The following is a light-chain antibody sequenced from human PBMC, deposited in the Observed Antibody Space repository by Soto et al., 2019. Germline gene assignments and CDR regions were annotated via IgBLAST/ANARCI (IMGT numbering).Light chain of an antibody. J-gene: IGKJ1*01. CDR3: QQYGSSPLTWT. CDR1: QSVSNY. CDR2: DAS. Sequence: EIVLTQSPATVSLSPGERATLSCRASQSVSNYLAWYQQKPGQAPRLLIYDASNRAIGIPDRFSGSGSGTDFTLTISSLEPEDCAVYYCQQYGSSPLTWTFGQGTKVEIK. V-gene: IGKV3-11*01.